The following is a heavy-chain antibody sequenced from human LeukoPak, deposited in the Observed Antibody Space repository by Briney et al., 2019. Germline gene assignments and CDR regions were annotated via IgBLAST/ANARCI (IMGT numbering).Heavy chain of an antibody. J-gene: IGHJ4*02. CDR2: INQDGSEK. CDR1: GFTFSRYW. Sequence: GGSLRLSCAAPGFTFSRYWMSWVRQAPGKGLEWVANINQDGSEKYYVDSVKGRFTISRDNAKNSLHLQMNSLTAEDTAVYYCTRGSRQLGLWGQGTLVTVSS. CDR3: TRGSRQLGL. D-gene: IGHD6-13*01. V-gene: IGHV3-7*03.